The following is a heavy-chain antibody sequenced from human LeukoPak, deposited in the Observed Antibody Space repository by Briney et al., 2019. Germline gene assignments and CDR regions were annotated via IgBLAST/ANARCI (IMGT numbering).Heavy chain of an antibody. CDR2: ISYDGSNK. CDR3: ARMDYYDILTGSLLGAFDI. J-gene: IGHJ3*02. D-gene: IGHD3-9*01. CDR1: GFTFSSYA. Sequence: GRFLRLSCAASGFTFSSYAMHWVRQAPGKGLEWVAVISYDGSNKYYADSVKGRFTISRDNSKNTLYLQMNSLRAEDTAVYYCARMDYYDILTGSLLGAFDIWGQGTMVTVSS. V-gene: IGHV3-30*04.